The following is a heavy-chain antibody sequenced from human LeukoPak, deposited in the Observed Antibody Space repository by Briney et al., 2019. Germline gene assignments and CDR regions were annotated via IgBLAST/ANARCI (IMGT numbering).Heavy chain of an antibody. CDR2: ISSSSST. CDR3: ARGDYISGWYYFDY. Sequence: GGSLRLSCAASGFTFSDYYMIWIRQAPGKGLEWVSYISSSSSTNYADSVKGRFTISRDNAKNSLYLQMNSLRAEDTAVYYCARGDYISGWYYFDYWGQGTLVTVSS. J-gene: IGHJ4*02. V-gene: IGHV3-11*05. CDR1: GFTFSDYY. D-gene: IGHD6-19*01.